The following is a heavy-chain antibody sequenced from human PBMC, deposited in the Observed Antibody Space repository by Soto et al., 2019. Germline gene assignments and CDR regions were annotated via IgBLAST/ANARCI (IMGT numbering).Heavy chain of an antibody. CDR2: ITGTGGST. J-gene: IGHJ4*02. CDR1: GFTFSNYA. CDR3: AKETIVGATCVDFDY. D-gene: IGHD1-26*01. V-gene: IGHV3-23*01. Sequence: EVQLLESGGGLVQPGGSLRLSCAASGFTFSNYAMSWVRQAPGKGLEWVSGITGTGGSTYYADSLKGRFTISRDNSKNTLYLQMNSLRAEDMAVYYCAKETIVGATCVDFDYWGQGTLVTVSS.